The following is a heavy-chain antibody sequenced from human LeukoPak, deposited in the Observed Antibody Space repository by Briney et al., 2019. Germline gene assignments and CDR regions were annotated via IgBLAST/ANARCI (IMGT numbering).Heavy chain of an antibody. CDR2: IIPIFGTA. CDR3: ARDGFIAARLRAFDI. J-gene: IGHJ3*02. D-gene: IGHD6-6*01. V-gene: IGHV1-69*13. Sequence: SVKVSCKASGGTFSSYAISWVRQAPGQGLEWMGGIIPIFGTANYAQKFQGRVTITADESTSTAYMELSSLRSEDTAVYYCARDGFIAARLRAFDIWGQGTMVTVSS. CDR1: GGTFSSYA.